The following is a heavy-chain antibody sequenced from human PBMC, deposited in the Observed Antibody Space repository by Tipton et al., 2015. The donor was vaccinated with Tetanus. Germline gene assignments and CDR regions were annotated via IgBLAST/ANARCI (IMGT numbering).Heavy chain of an antibody. J-gene: IGHJ6*02. Sequence: SLRLSCAASGFTFSGYWMSWVRQAPGKGLEWVATMKQDGSEIKDVDSVTGRFTISRDNAKNSLYLQLNSLRAEDTAVYYCVRVGISQNAYSYVYHGLDVWGQGTTVTVSS. CDR1: GFTFSGYW. D-gene: IGHD5-18*01. CDR3: VRVGISQNAYSYVYHGLDV. CDR2: MKQDGSEI. V-gene: IGHV3-7*03.